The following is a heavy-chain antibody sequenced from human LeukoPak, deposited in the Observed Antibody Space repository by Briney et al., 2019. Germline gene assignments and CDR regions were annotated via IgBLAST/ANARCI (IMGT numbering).Heavy chain of an antibody. V-gene: IGHV4-38-2*02. D-gene: IGHD6-13*01. J-gene: IGHJ5*02. CDR2: IYQTGST. CDR1: GYSISSGYY. Sequence: SETLSLTCTVSGYSISSGYYWGWIRQSPEKGLEWIGSIYQTGSTYYNPSLGGRVTISVDTSKNQFSLKLSSVTAADTAVYYCAREGDSNSVGWFDPWGQGTLVTVSS. CDR3: AREGDSNSVGWFDP.